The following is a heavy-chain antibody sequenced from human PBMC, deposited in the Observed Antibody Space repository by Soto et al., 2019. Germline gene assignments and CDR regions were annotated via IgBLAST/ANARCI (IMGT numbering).Heavy chain of an antibody. CDR3: AINADV. CDR2: IYDSGR. CDR1: GASISGHF. V-gene: IGHV4-59*08. Sequence: QVQLQESGPGLVKPSETLSLTCTVSGASISGHFWSWIRQSPGKGLEWIAYIYDSGRSYNPSLRGRVTISVDPYRYQLSLRLSSVIAADSAVYFCAINADVWGQGTTVTVSS. J-gene: IGHJ6*02.